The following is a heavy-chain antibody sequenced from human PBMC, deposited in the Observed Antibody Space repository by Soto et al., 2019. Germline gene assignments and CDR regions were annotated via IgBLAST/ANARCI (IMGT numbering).Heavy chain of an antibody. CDR1: GYTFTHYY. D-gene: IGHD6-13*01. V-gene: IGHV1-46*01. Sequence: QVQLVQSGAEVKKPGASVKLSCRTSGYTFTHYYIHWVRQAPGQGLEWLAINNPASGSTNYAQDFQGRVTLTMDTSTTTVYMELSGLRAEDTAIFYCARDLAAGDHWGQGPLVTVSS. CDR2: NNPASGST. CDR3: ARDLAAGDH. J-gene: IGHJ4*02.